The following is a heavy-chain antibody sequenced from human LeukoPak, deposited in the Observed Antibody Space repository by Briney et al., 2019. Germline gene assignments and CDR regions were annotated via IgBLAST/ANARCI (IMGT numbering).Heavy chain of an antibody. Sequence: GGSLRLSCAASGFTFSSYWMSWVRKAPGKGLEWVANIKQDGSEKYYVDSVKGRFTISRDNAKNSLYLQMNSLRAEDTAVYYCAREDTAMPFDYWGQGTLVTVSS. CDR2: IKQDGSEK. CDR3: AREDTAMPFDY. D-gene: IGHD5-18*01. J-gene: IGHJ4*02. CDR1: GFTFSSYW. V-gene: IGHV3-7*01.